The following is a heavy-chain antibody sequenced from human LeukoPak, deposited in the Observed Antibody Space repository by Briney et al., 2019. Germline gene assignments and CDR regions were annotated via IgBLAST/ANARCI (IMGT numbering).Heavy chain of an antibody. D-gene: IGHD3-10*01. CDR2: IHCSGST. CDR1: GDSINNLY. CDR3: ARLARLTLIRGVTGYHSLDV. Sequence: SETLSLTCTVSGDSINNLYWSWIRQPPEGGLEYIGYIHCSGSTNYNPSLKSRLTISLDTSKRQFSMKLSSVTAADTAVYYCARLARLTLIRGVTGYHSLDVWGKGTKVTVSS. J-gene: IGHJ6*04. V-gene: IGHV4-59*11.